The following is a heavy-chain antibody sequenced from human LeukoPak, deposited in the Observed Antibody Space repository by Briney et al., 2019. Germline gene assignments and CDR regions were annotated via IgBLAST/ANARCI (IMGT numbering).Heavy chain of an antibody. D-gene: IGHD3-3*01. CDR2: IDARSGIT. Sequence: GGSLRLSCATSGFTFTIFGINWVRQAPGKGPEWVSYIDARSGITYYADSVQGRFTISRDNAKESVFLRMNGLRVDDTAVYYCARTYDFGRGPPGDAFDNWGQGTPVIVSS. CDR3: ARTYDFGRGPPGDAFDN. J-gene: IGHJ3*02. V-gene: IGHV3-48*01. CDR1: GFTFTIFG.